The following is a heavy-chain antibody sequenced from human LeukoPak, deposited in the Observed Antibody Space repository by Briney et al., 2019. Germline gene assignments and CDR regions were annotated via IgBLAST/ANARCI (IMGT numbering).Heavy chain of an antibody. CDR1: GFTFNNYA. J-gene: IGHJ4*02. CDR3: AKDRRITMAGTVDYFDY. Sequence: PGESLKISCAASGFTFNNYAMSWVRQAPGKGLEWVSSISGSGGNTYYADSVKGRFTISRDNSKNTLYLQMNSLRAADTAVYYCAKDRRITMAGTVDYFDYWGQGTLVTVSS. V-gene: IGHV3-23*01. D-gene: IGHD6-19*01. CDR2: ISGSGGNT.